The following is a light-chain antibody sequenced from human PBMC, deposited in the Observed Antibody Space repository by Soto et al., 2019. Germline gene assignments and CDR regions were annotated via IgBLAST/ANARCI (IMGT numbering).Light chain of an antibody. J-gene: IGLJ1*01. CDR3: SSYTSSSTLYV. CDR1: SRDVGGYNY. V-gene: IGLV2-14*01. Sequence: QSVLTQPASVSGSPGQSITISCTGTSRDVGGYNYVSWYQQHPGKAPKLMIYDVSNRPSGVSNRFSGSKSGNTASLTISGLQTKDEADYYCSSYTSSSTLYVFGTGTKVTVL. CDR2: DVS.